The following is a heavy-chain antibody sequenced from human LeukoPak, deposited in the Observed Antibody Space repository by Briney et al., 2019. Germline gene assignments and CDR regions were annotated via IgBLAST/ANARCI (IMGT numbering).Heavy chain of an antibody. CDR1: GGSFSGYY. CDR3: ARTVRYCSSTSCYRPALRYLDY. J-gene: IGHJ4*02. D-gene: IGHD2-2*01. V-gene: IGHV4-34*01. CDR2: INHSGST. Sequence: SETLSLTCAVYGGSFSGYYWSWIRQPPGKGLEWIGEINHSGSTNYNPSLKSRVTISVDTSKNQFSLKLSSVTAADTAVYYCARTVRYCSSTSCYRPALRYLDYWGQGTLVTVSS.